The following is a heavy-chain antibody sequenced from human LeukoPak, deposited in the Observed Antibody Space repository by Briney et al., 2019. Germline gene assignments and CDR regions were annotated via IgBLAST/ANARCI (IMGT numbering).Heavy chain of an antibody. D-gene: IGHD6-13*01. CDR3: ANSGIRDY. CDR2: VHSGGST. Sequence: PGGSLRLSCAASAFTVSGNYMSWVRQAPGKGLEWVSVVHSGGSTYYADSVKDRFTISRDNAKNSLYLQTNSLRAEDTAVYYCANSGIRDYWGQGTLVTVSS. CDR1: AFTVSGNY. J-gene: IGHJ4*02. V-gene: IGHV3-66*01.